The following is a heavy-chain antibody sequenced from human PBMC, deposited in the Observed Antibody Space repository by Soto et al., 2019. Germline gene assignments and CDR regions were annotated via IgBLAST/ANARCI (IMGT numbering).Heavy chain of an antibody. J-gene: IGHJ5*02. CDR1: GGSISSDYYY. CDR2: IYNSGST. D-gene: IGHD7-27*01. V-gene: IGHV4-30-4*01. Sequence: PSETLSLTCTVSGGSISSDYYYWTWIRQPPGKGLEWIGYIYNSGSTYYNPSLKSRVTISLDTSNNQFSLKLSSVTAADTAVYYCAISRWGIGWFDPWGQGTLVTVSS. CDR3: AISRWGIGWFDP.